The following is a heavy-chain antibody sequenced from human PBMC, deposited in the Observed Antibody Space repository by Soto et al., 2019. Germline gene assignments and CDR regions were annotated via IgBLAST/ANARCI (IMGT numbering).Heavy chain of an antibody. D-gene: IGHD6-13*01. V-gene: IGHV3-23*01. J-gene: IGHJ4*02. CDR2: ISGSGGST. Sequence: PGWSLRLSCASSVFTFISYAMSWVRQAPGKGLEWVSAISGSGGSTYYADSVKGRFTISRDNSKNTLYLQMNSLRAEDTAVYYCANPEGYSSSWSLFDYWGQGTLVTVSS. CDR3: ANPEGYSSSWSLFDY. CDR1: VFTFISYA.